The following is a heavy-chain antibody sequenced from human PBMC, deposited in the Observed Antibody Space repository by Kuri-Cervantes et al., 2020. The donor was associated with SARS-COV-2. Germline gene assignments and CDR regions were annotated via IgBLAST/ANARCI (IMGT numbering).Heavy chain of an antibody. D-gene: IGHD1-14*01. CDR1: GYTFTSYG. CDR2: ISAYNGNT. Sequence: ASVKVSCKASGYTFTSYGISWVRQAPGQGLEWMGWISAYNGNTNYAQKLQGRVTMTEDTSTDTAYMELSSLRSEDTAVYYCATASGPRGAFDIWGQGTMVTVSS. J-gene: IGHJ3*02. CDR3: ATASGPRGAFDI. V-gene: IGHV1-18*01.